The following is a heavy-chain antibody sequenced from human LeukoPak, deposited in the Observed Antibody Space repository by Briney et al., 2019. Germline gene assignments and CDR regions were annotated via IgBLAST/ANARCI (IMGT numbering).Heavy chain of an antibody. V-gene: IGHV3-48*01. CDR3: ARDTHYYGSGSPAFDL. J-gene: IGHJ3*01. CDR1: GFTFSSYA. D-gene: IGHD3-10*01. Sequence: GGSLRLSCAASGFTFSSYAMHWVRQAPGKGLEWVSYISFSSATIHYADSVKGRFTISRDNAKNSLYLQLNSLRAEDTALYYCARDTHYYGSGSPAFDLWGRGTMVTVSS. CDR2: ISFSSATI.